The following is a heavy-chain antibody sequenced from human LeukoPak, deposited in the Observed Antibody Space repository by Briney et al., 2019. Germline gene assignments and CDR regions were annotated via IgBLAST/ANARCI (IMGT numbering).Heavy chain of an antibody. Sequence: PSETLSLTCAVYGGSFSGYYWSWIRQPPGKGLEWIGEINHSGSTNYNPSLKSRATISVDTSKNQFSLKLSSVTAADTAVYYCASGGTTFGYWGQGTLVTVSS. CDR3: ASGGTTFGY. CDR2: INHSGST. D-gene: IGHD4-17*01. V-gene: IGHV4-34*01. CDR1: GGSFSGYY. J-gene: IGHJ4*02.